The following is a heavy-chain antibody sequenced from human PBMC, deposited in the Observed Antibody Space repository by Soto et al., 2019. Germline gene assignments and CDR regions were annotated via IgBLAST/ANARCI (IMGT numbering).Heavy chain of an antibody. CDR1: GFTFSSYA. CDR3: AKERVIAMIVVADAFDI. D-gene: IGHD3-22*01. J-gene: IGHJ3*02. V-gene: IGHV3-23*01. CDR2: ISGSGGST. Sequence: GGSLRLSCAASGFTFSSYAMSWVRQAPGKGLEWVSAISGSGGSTYYADSVKGRFTISRDNSKNTLYLQMNSLRAEDTAVYYCAKERVIAMIVVADAFDIWGQGTMVTVSS.